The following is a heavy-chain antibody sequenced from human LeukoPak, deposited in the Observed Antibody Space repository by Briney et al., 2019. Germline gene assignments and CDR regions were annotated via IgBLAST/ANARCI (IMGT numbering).Heavy chain of an antibody. CDR3: ASGGVVPATYYYYYYMDV. V-gene: IGHV4-61*02. Sequence: SETLSLTCTVSGGSISRGSYYWRWIPQPAGKGVEGIGRIYTSGGTNYNHSLKSRVTISVDTSKNQFSLKLSSVTAADTAVYYCASGGVVPATYYYYYYMDVWGKGTTVTVSS. CDR1: GGSISRGSYY. D-gene: IGHD2-2*01. J-gene: IGHJ6*03. CDR2: IYTSGGT.